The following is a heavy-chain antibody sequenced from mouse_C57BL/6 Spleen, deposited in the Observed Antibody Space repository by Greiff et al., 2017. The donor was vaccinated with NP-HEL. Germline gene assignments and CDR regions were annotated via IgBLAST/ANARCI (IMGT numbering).Heavy chain of an antibody. J-gene: IGHJ4*01. CDR1: GFTFSDYG. V-gene: IGHV5-17*01. CDR2: ISSGSSTI. Sequence: EVKVVESGGGLVKPGGSLKLSCAASGFTFSDYGMHWVRQAPEKGLEWVAYISSGSSTIYYADTVKGRFPISRDNAKNTLFLQMTSLRSEDKAMYYCASDIYYDYDGCAMDYWGQGTSVTVSS. CDR3: ASDIYYDYDGCAMDY. D-gene: IGHD2-4*01.